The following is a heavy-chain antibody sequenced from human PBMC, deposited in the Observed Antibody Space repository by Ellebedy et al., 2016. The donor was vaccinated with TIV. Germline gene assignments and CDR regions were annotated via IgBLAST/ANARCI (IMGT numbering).Heavy chain of an antibody. Sequence: AASVKVSCKASGYTFTNYYMNWVRQAPGQGLEWMGIINPGGGGTSYAQKFQGRVTMTRDTSTITVYMELSSLSSEDTALYYCARAPLSGVFYGMDVWGQGTTVTVSS. J-gene: IGHJ6*02. CDR1: GYTFTNYY. V-gene: IGHV1-46*01. CDR2: INPGGGGT. CDR3: ARAPLSGVFYGMDV. D-gene: IGHD3-16*02.